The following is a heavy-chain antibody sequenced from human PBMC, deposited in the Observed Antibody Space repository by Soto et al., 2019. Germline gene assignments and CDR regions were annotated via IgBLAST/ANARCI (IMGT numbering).Heavy chain of an antibody. Sequence: EVQLVESGGGLVQPGRSLRLSCAASGFTFDDYAMHWVRQAPGKGLEWVSGISWNSGNIGYAGSVKGRFTTSRDNAKNSLFLQMNSLRAEDTDLYYCEKDMDAQWLPMGVFDYWGQGTLVTVSS. CDR1: GFTFDDYA. D-gene: IGHD6-19*01. CDR2: ISWNSGNI. CDR3: EKDMDAQWLPMGVFDY. J-gene: IGHJ4*02. V-gene: IGHV3-9*01.